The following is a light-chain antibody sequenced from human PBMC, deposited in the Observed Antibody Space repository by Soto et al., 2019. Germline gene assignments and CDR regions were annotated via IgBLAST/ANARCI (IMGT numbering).Light chain of an antibody. Sequence: QSALTQPASVSGSPGQSITISCTGTSSDVGGYNYVSWYQQHPGKAPKLMIYDVSNRPSGVSNRFSGSKSGNTASLTISGLQAEDDADDYCSSYTSSSTPVFGGGTKLIVL. J-gene: IGLJ2*01. V-gene: IGLV2-14*01. CDR3: SSYTSSSTPV. CDR2: DVS. CDR1: SSDVGGYNY.